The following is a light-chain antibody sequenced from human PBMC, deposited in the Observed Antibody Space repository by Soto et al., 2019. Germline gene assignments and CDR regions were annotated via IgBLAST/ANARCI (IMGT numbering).Light chain of an antibody. V-gene: IGKV3-11*01. CDR1: ESVRKV. J-gene: IGKJ2*01. CDR2: DAS. CDR3: QQRSNWPYT. Sequence: EIVLTQSPATLSLSPGDRATLSCRASESVRKVLAWYQQKSGQAPRLLIYDASNRATDIPPRFSGSGSGTDFTLTISSLEPEDFAVYYCQQRSNWPYTFGQGTKLEIK.